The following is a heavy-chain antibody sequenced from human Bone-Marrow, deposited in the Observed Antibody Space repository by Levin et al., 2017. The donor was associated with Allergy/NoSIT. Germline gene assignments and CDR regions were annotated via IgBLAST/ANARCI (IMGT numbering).Heavy chain of an antibody. CDR2: ISNSGNTI. CDR3: ARSSRWSAGYDY. J-gene: IGHJ4*02. D-gene: IGHD6-13*01. Sequence: GGSLRLSCAASGFTFSDYYMTWIRQAPGKGLEWVSFISNSGNTIYVADSVKGRFSISRDNAKGSVYLLMNSLRAEDTAVYYCARSSRWSAGYDYWGRGTLVTVSS. V-gene: IGHV3-11*01. CDR1: GFTFSDYY.